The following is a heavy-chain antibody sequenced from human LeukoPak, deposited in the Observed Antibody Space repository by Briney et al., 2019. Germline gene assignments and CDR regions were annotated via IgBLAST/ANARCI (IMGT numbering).Heavy chain of an antibody. V-gene: IGHV4-59*01. Sequence: PSETLSLTCTVSGGSISSYYWSWIRQPPGKGLEWIGYIYYSGSTNYNPSLKSRVTISVDTSKNQFSLKLSSVTAADTAVYYCARASLGYRSGGSCYSLYYYYYYMDVWGKGTTVTVSS. CDR1: GGSISSYY. J-gene: IGHJ6*03. CDR2: IYYSGST. D-gene: IGHD2-15*01. CDR3: ARASLGYRSGGSCYSLYYYYYYMDV.